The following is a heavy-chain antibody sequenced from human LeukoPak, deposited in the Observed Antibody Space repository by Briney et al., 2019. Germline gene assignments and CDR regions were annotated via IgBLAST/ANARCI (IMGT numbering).Heavy chain of an antibody. Sequence: SETLSLTCAVYGGSFSGYYWSWIRQPPGKGLEWIGEINHSGSTYYNPSLRSRVTISLDRSKKNFSLKLTSVTAADTAVYFCARGAEYYAIWRGYAGYSDYWGQGIPVTVSS. V-gene: IGHV4-34*01. J-gene: IGHJ4*02. D-gene: IGHD3-3*01. CDR3: ARGAEYYAIWRGYAGYSDY. CDR2: INHSGST. CDR1: GGSFSGYY.